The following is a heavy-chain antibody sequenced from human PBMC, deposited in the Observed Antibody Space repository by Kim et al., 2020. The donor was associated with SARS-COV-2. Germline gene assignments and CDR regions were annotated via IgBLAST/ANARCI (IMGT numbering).Heavy chain of an antibody. CDR3: ARGSGSWRDFFDY. V-gene: IGHV5-51*01. J-gene: IGHJ4*02. CDR1: GYMFTNHW. CDR2: VNPGDSNT. Sequence: GESLKISCRGSGYMFTNHWIGWVRQMPGKGLEWMGVVNPGDSNTRYGQSFEGQVTISADKSINTIYLQWSSLKASDTAMYYCARGSGSWRDFFDYWGQGTQVTVS. D-gene: IGHD6-25*01.